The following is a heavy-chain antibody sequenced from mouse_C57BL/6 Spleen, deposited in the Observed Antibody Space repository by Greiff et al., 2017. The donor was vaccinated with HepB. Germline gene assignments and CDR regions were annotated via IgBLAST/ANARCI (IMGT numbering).Heavy chain of an antibody. J-gene: IGHJ4*01. CDR1: GYTFTDYY. Sequence: VQLQQSGPELVKPGASVKISCKASGYTFTDYYMNWVKQSHGKSLEWIGDINPNNGGTSYNQKFKGKATLTVDKSSSTAYMELRSLTSEDSAVYYCARWNYSNYAMDYWGQGTSVTVSS. CDR2: INPNNGGT. CDR3: ARWNYSNYAMDY. V-gene: IGHV1-26*01. D-gene: IGHD2-5*01.